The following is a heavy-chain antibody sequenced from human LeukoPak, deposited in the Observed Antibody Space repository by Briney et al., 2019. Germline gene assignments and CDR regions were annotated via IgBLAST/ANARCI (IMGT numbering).Heavy chain of an antibody. CDR2: IWYDGSNK. CDR3: AREFFAYGSGSANFDY. CDR1: GFTFSSYG. D-gene: IGHD3-10*01. J-gene: IGHJ4*02. Sequence: GGSLRLSCAASGFTFSSYGMHWVRQAPGKGLEWVAVIWYDGSNKYYADSVKGRFTISRDNSKNTLYLQMNSLRAEDTAVYYCAREFFAYGSGSANFDYWGQGTLVTVSS. V-gene: IGHV3-33*01.